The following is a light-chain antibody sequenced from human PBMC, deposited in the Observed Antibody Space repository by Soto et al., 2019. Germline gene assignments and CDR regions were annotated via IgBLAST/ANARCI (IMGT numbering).Light chain of an antibody. J-gene: IGKJ3*01. Sequence: ELVLTQSPDSLSLSPGEGATLSCWASQSISGNYLAWYQQKPGRAPRLLIYGASNRATGIPDRFRGSGSGTDLSLTITRLEPEDFAVYYCQQYGRAAVFTLGPGTTV. CDR1: QSISGNY. CDR3: QQYGRAAVFT. V-gene: IGKV3-20*01. CDR2: GAS.